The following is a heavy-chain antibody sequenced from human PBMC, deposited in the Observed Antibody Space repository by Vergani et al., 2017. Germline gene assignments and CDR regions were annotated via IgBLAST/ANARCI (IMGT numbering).Heavy chain of an antibody. CDR1: GGSISGGGYY. V-gene: IGHV4-31*01. Sequence: QVQLQESGPGLVKPSQTLSLTCTVSGGSISGGGYYWSWIRQHPGKGLEWIGYIYYSGSTYYNPSLKSLVTISVDTSKNQFSLKLSSVTAADTAVYYWAREDGLGSWFDPWGQGTLVTVSS. CDR3: AREDGLGSWFDP. CDR2: IYYSGST. J-gene: IGHJ5*02. D-gene: IGHD2-8*01.